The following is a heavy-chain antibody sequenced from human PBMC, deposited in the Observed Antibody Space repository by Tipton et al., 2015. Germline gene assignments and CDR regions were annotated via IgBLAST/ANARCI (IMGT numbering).Heavy chain of an antibody. CDR2: INYIGGT. V-gene: IGHV4-31*03. Sequence: TLSLTCTVSGGSITSGGYYWSWIRQHPGKGLEYIGYINYIGGTHYTPSLKSRVSISLDTSKNQFFLKLNSVTAADTAVYYCARSRGASDSSGLGGYWGQGTLVTVSS. CDR3: ARSRGASDSSGLGGY. CDR1: GGSITSGGYY. J-gene: IGHJ4*02. D-gene: IGHD3-22*01.